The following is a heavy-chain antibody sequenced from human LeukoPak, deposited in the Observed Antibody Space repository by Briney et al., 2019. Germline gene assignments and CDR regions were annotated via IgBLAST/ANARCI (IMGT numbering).Heavy chain of an antibody. D-gene: IGHD6-19*01. CDR2: INPNSGDT. J-gene: IGHJ4*02. CDR3: ASYPRYSSTPPFDY. Sequence: ASVKVSCKASGYSFTGQDMHWVRQAPEQGLEWMGWINPNSGDTNYAQKFQGRVTMTRDTTISTAYMELNRLTSDDTAVYYCASYPRYSSTPPFDYWGQGTPVTVSS. CDR1: GYSFTGQD. V-gene: IGHV1-2*02.